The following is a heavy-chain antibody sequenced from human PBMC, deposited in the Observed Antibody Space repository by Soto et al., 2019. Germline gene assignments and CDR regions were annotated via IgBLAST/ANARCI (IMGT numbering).Heavy chain of an antibody. V-gene: IGHV4-34*01. Sequence: NPSETLSLTCAVYGGSFSGYYWSWIRQPPGKGLEWIGEIDHSGSTNYNPSLKSRVTISVDTSKNQFSLTLSSVTAADTAVYYCAREDYTYNYRGGDSWGQGTPVTVSS. CDR3: AREDYTYNYRGGDS. J-gene: IGHJ1*01. D-gene: IGHD4-4*01. CDR2: IDHSGST. CDR1: GGSFSGYY.